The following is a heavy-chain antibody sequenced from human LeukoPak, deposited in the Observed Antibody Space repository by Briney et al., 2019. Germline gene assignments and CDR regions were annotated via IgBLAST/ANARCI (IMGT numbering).Heavy chain of an antibody. CDR3: ARDVDTAMVHSDI. Sequence: GASVKVPCKASGYTFTSYGISWVRQAPGQGLEWMGWISAYNGNTNYAQKLQGRLTMTTDTSTSTAYMELRSLRSDDTAVYYCARDVDTAMVHSDIWGQGTMVTVSS. CDR2: ISAYNGNT. D-gene: IGHD5-18*01. J-gene: IGHJ3*02. CDR1: GYTFTSYG. V-gene: IGHV1-18*01.